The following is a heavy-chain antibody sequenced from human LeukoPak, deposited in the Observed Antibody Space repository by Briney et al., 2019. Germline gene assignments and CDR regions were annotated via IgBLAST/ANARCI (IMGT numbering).Heavy chain of an antibody. D-gene: IGHD2-2*01. CDR2: IYYSGST. CDR1: GGSISSYY. Sequence: SETLSLTCTVSGGSISSYYWSWIRQPPGKGLEWIGYIYYSGSTNYNPSLKSRVTISVDTSKNQFSLKLSSVTAADTAVYYCARGIVAVPAVLYYFDYWGQGTLVTVSS. CDR3: ARGIVAVPAVLYYFDY. J-gene: IGHJ4*02. V-gene: IGHV4-59*01.